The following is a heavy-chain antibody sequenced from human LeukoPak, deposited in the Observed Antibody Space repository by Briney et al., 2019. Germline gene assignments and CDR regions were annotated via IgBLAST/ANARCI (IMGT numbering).Heavy chain of an antibody. D-gene: IGHD3-3*01. V-gene: IGHV1-8*03. CDR2: MNPNSGNT. J-gene: IGHJ6*03. Sequence: GASVKVSCKASGYTFTSYDINWVRQATGQGLEWMGWMNPNSGNTGYAQKFQGRVAITRNTSISTAYMELSSLRSEDTAVYYCARAVPGFLEWLTSGAYYYMDVWGKGTTVTVSS. CDR1: GYTFTSYD. CDR3: ARAVPGFLEWLTSGAYYYMDV.